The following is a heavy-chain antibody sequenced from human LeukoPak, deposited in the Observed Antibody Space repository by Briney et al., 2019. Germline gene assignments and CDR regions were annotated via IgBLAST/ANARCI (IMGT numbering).Heavy chain of an antibody. CDR3: ARYSGSYYYPPAWDL. Sequence: PGGSPRLSCAVSAFTFSNNGMSWVRQAPGKGLEWVSATSTSGGSAYYADSVKGRFTISRDNSKNTLYLQMDSLRADDTAVYYCARYSGSYYYPPAWDLWGQGTLVTVSS. CDR2: TSTSGGSA. J-gene: IGHJ4*02. D-gene: IGHD1-26*01. CDR1: AFTFSNNG. V-gene: IGHV3-23*01.